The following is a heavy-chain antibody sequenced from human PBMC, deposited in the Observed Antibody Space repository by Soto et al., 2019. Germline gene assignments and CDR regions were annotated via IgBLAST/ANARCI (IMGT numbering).Heavy chain of an antibody. CDR2: IYSSGST. D-gene: IGHD5-18*01. Sequence: PSETLSLTCTVSGGSISNYYWNWIRQSPGKGLEWIGYIYSSGSTHYNPSLQNRVIMSIDTSKIHVSLKVNSVTAADTAVYYCSRDHPHSYGVYLLDYWGQGTPVTVSS. J-gene: IGHJ4*02. CDR1: GGSISNYY. CDR3: SRDHPHSYGVYLLDY. V-gene: IGHV4-59*01.